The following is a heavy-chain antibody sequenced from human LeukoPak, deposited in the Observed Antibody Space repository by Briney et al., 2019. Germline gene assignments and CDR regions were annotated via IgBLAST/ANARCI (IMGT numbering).Heavy chain of an antibody. CDR1: GGTFSSYA. V-gene: IGHV1-69*04. CDR3: ARKSTPPRGYSYGSNYYYYYGMDV. J-gene: IGHJ6*02. Sequence: SVKVSCKASGGTFSSYAISWVRQAPGQGLEWMGRIIPILGIANYAQKFQGRVTITADKSTSTAYMELSSLRSEDTAVYYCARKSTPPRGYSYGSNYYYYYGMDVWGQGTTVTVSS. D-gene: IGHD5-18*01. CDR2: IIPILGIA.